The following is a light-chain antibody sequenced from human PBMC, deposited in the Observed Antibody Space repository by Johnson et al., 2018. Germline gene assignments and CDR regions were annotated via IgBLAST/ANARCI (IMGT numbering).Light chain of an antibody. CDR3: GTWDSSLSAGKV. J-gene: IGLJ1*01. CDR2: ENN. CDR1: SSNIGNNY. V-gene: IGLV1-51*02. Sequence: QSVLTQPPSVSAAPGQKVTISCSGSSSNIGNNYVSWYQQLPGTAPKLLIYENNKRPSGIPDRFSGSKSGTSATLGITGLQTGDEADYYCGTWDSSLSAGKVCGTGTKVNVL.